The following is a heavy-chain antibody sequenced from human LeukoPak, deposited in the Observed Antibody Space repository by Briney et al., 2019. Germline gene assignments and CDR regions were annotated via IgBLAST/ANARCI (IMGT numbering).Heavy chain of an antibody. V-gene: IGHV4-38-2*02. CDR3: ARRACSSTSCYEGDAFDI. Sequence: SETLSLTCTVSGYSISSGYYWGWIRQPPGKGLEWIGSIYHSGSTYYNPSLKSRVTISVDTSKNQFSLKLSSVTAADTAVYYCARRACSSTSCYEGDAFDIWGQGTMVTVSS. CDR1: GYSISSGYY. J-gene: IGHJ3*02. D-gene: IGHD2-2*01. CDR2: IYHSGST.